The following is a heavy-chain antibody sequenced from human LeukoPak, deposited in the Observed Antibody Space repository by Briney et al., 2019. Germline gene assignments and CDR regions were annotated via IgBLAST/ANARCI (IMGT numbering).Heavy chain of an antibody. CDR1: GFTFSNYW. CDR3: ARAPPSSGYAYHFDI. V-gene: IGHV3-74*01. CDR2: IYSDGTIT. Sequence: PGGSLRLSCAASGFTFSNYWMHWVRQAPGKGLVWVSRIYSDGTITTYADSVKGRFTISRDNAKNTMYPQMNSLRAEDTAVYYCARAPPSSGYAYHFDIWGQGTMVTVSS. J-gene: IGHJ3*02. D-gene: IGHD5-18*01.